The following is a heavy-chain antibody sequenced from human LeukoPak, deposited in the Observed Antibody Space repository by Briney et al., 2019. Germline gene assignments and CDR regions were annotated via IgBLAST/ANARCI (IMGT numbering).Heavy chain of an antibody. D-gene: IGHD4-17*01. CDR3: ARDRYGDFEDY. Sequence: PSETLSLTCNVSGGSINTANYYWTWIRQPPGKGLEWIGYISYSGTPYYNPSLNSRFTISLDTSKNQFSLRLNSVTASDTAMYYCARDRYGDFEDYWGQGTLVTVSS. CDR2: ISYSGTP. CDR1: GGSINTANYY. V-gene: IGHV4-30-4*08. J-gene: IGHJ4*02.